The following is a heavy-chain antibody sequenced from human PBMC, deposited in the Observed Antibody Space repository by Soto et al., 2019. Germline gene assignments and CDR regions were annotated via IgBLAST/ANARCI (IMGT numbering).Heavy chain of an antibody. D-gene: IGHD3-16*01. V-gene: IGHV1-69*13. J-gene: IGHJ5*02. CDR3: ARVMGWGRIWFAP. CDR1: GGTFSSYA. Sequence: SVKVSCKASGGTFSSYAISWVRQAPGQGLEWMGGIIPIFGTANYAQKFQGRVTITADESTSTAYMELSSLRSEDTAVYYCARVMGWGRIWFAPWGQETLFTVSS. CDR2: IIPIFGTA.